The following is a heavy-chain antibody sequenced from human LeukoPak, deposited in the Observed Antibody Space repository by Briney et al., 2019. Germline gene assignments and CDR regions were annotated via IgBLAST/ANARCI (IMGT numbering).Heavy chain of an antibody. J-gene: IGHJ4*02. D-gene: IGHD3-22*01. CDR3: ASLNYVSSGSNFDY. CDR2: IHYSGST. Sequence: PSVTLSLTCTVSADAISSRYCSWIRHPTGKGLEWIGYIHYSGSTNYNPSPKSRVTISVDTSKKQFSLKLRSVTAADTAVYYCASLNYVSSGSNFDYWGQGTLVTVSS. V-gene: IGHV4-59*01. CDR1: ADAISSRY.